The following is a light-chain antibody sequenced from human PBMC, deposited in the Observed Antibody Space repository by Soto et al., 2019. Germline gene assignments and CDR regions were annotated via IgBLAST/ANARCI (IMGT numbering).Light chain of an antibody. CDR1: QSVSSN. V-gene: IGKV3-20*01. Sequence: IVLTQSPGTLSLSPGERATLSCRASQSVSSNLAWYQQKPGQAPRLLIYGASTRATGIPARFSGSGSVTDFTLTISRLEPEDFAVYYCQQYGSSGTFGQGTKVDIK. CDR3: QQYGSSGT. J-gene: IGKJ1*01. CDR2: GAS.